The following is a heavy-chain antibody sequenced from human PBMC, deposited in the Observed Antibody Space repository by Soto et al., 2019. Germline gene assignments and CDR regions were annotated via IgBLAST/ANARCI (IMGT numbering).Heavy chain of an antibody. J-gene: IGHJ6*02. D-gene: IGHD2-2*02. Sequence: SETLSLTCAVSGYSISSGYYWGWIRQPPGKGLEWIGNIYFSGSTYYNPSLKSRVTISVDTSKNQFSLKLSSVTAADTAVYYCAREDIVVVPGAIRSYYYNGMDVWGQGTTVTVSS. V-gene: IGHV4-38-2*02. CDR2: IYFSGST. CDR3: AREDIVVVPGAIRSYYYNGMDV. CDR1: GYSISSGYY.